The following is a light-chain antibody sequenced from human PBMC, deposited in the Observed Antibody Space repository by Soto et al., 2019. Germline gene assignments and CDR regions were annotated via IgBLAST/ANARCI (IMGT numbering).Light chain of an antibody. V-gene: IGKV3-20*01. CDR3: QQYGRSPPSWT. Sequence: IVLTQSPGTLSLSPGERATLSCRASQSVSSSHLAWYQQKPGQPPRLLIFDTSNRATGIPDRFSGSGSGTDFTLTISSLEPEDFAVYYCQQYGRSPPSWTFGQGTKVEIK. J-gene: IGKJ1*01. CDR1: QSVSSSH. CDR2: DTS.